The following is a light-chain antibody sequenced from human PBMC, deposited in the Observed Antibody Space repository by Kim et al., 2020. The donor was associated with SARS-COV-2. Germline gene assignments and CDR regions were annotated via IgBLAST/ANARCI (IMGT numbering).Light chain of an antibody. V-gene: IGKV1-5*01. CDR2: EAS. CDR1: HSVNKW. CDR3: QHYDSYPYT. Sequence: GDRVTITCRASHSVNKWLAWYQQKPGKAPKLLIYEASTLKSGVPSRFSGSGSKTEFTLTISSLQPDDVASYYCQHYDSYPYTFGQGTKLEI. J-gene: IGKJ2*01.